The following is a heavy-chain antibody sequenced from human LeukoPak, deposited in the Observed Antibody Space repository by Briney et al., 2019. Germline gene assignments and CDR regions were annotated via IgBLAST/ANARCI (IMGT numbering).Heavy chain of an antibody. CDR2: INHNGNVN. Sequence: GRSLRLSCAASGFTFSSYAMHWVRQAPGKGLEWVASINHNGNVNYYVDSVKGRFTISRDNAKNSLYLQMSNLRAEDTAVYFCARGGGLDVWGQGATVTVSS. CDR3: ARGGGLDV. D-gene: IGHD3-16*01. V-gene: IGHV3-7*03. CDR1: GFTFSSYA. J-gene: IGHJ6*02.